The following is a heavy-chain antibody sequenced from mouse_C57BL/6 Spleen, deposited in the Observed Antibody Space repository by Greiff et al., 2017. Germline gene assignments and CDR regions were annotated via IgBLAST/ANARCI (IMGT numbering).Heavy chain of an antibody. J-gene: IGHJ2*01. CDR3: ARGNYGSYYFDY. D-gene: IGHD2-2*01. Sequence: EVNLVESEGGLVQPGSSMKLSCTASGFTFSDYYMAWVRQVPEKGLEWVANINYDGSSTYYLDSLKSRFIISRDNAKNILYLQMSSPKSEDTATYYCARGNYGSYYFDYWGQGTTLTVSS. V-gene: IGHV5-16*01. CDR2: INYDGSST. CDR1: GFTFSDYY.